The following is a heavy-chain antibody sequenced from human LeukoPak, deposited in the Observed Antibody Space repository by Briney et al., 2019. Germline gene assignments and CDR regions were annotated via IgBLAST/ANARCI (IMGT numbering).Heavy chain of an antibody. V-gene: IGHV1-69*04. D-gene: IGHD6-6*01. Sequence: ASVKVSCKASGGTFSSYAISWVRQAPGQGLEWMGRIIPIFGIANYAQEFQGRVTITADKSTSTAYMELSSLRSEDTAVYYCARINSSSGALDYWGQGTLVTVSS. J-gene: IGHJ4*02. CDR2: IIPIFGIA. CDR3: ARINSSSGALDY. CDR1: GGTFSSYA.